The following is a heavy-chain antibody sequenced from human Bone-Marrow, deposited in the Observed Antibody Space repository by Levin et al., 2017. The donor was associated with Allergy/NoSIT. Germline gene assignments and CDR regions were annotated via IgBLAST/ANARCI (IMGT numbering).Heavy chain of an antibody. D-gene: IGHD2-15*01. V-gene: IGHV5-51*01. J-gene: IGHJ5*02. CDR3: ARFSGPSLTYNWFDP. Sequence: KVSCKGSGYTFSGYWIGWVRQMPGKGLEWMGIIYPGDSNTRYSPSFQGQVTISVDKSISTAYLQWSGLKASDTAIYFCARFSGPSLTYNWFDPWGQGTLVTVSS. CDR2: IYPGDSNT. CDR1: GYTFSGYW.